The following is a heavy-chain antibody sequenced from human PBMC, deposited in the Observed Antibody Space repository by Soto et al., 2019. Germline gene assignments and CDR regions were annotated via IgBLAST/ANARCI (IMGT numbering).Heavy chain of an antibody. CDR1: GGTFSSYA. D-gene: IGHD6-19*01. Sequence: ASVKVSCKASGGTFSSYAISWVRQAPGQGLEWMGWISAYNGNTNYAQKLQGRVTMTTDTSTSTAYMELRSLRSDDTAVYYCARGLGYSSDNWFDPWGQGTLVTVSS. CDR2: ISAYNGNT. J-gene: IGHJ5*02. V-gene: IGHV1-18*01. CDR3: ARGLGYSSDNWFDP.